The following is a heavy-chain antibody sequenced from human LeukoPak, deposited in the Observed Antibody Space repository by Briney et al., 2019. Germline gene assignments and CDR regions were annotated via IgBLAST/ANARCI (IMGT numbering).Heavy chain of an antibody. CDR2: INDSGGNT. V-gene: IGHV3-23*01. D-gene: IGHD3-10*01. J-gene: IGHJ4*02. Sequence: PGGSLRLSCAASGLTFSSYAMSWVRQAPGKGLEWVSLINDSGGNTYYANSVKGRFTISRDNSKNTLFLQMSSLRAEDTAVYCCAKTSAGIRGGYFDYWGQGTLVTVSS. CDR1: GLTFSSYA. CDR3: AKTSAGIRGGYFDY.